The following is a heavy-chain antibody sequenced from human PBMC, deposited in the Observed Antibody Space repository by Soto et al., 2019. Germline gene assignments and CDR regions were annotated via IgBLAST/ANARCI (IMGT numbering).Heavy chain of an antibody. CDR1: GFTFSSYA. CDR2: ISYDGSNK. D-gene: IGHD1-20*01. V-gene: IGHV3-30*14. Sequence: QVQLVESGGGVVQPGRSLRLSCAASGFTFSSYAMHWVRQAPGKGLEWVAVISYDGSNKYYADSVKGRFTISRDNSKNTLHLQMNSLRAEDTAVYYCARWYYWQDYWGQGTLVTVSS. J-gene: IGHJ4*02. CDR3: ARWYYWQDY.